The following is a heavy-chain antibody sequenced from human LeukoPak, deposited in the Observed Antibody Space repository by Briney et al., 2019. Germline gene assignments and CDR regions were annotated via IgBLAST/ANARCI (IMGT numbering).Heavy chain of an antibody. Sequence: ASVKVSCKASGYILSSYNMHWVRQAPGQGLEWLGIINPSGGDTKYAQKFQGRVTLTRDKSTSTVYMELSSLTSDDTAVYYCARTYCAEDCSIRYFDYWGQGALVTVSS. CDR1: GYILSSYN. J-gene: IGHJ4*02. D-gene: IGHD2-21*02. CDR2: INPSGGDT. CDR3: ARTYCAEDCSIRYFDY. V-gene: IGHV1-46*01.